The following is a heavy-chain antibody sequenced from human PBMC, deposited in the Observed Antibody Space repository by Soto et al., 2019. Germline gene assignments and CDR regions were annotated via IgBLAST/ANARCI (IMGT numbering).Heavy chain of an antibody. CDR3: ARGRVNYDFWSGYSSFDY. Sequence: SVKVSCKASGGTFSSYAISWVRQAPGQGLEWMGGIIPIFGTANYAQKFQGRVTITADESTSTAYMELSSLRSEDTAVYYCARGRVNYDFWSGYSSFDYWGQGTLVTVS. D-gene: IGHD3-3*01. CDR2: IIPIFGTA. J-gene: IGHJ4*02. CDR1: GGTFSSYA. V-gene: IGHV1-69*13.